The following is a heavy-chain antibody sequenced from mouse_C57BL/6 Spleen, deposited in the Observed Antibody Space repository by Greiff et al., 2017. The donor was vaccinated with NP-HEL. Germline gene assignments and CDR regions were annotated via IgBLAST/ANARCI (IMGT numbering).Heavy chain of an antibody. D-gene: IGHD1-1*01. CDR1: GYSITSGYD. Sequence: EVKLQESGPGMVKPSQSLSLTCTVTGYSITSGYDWHWIRHFPGNKLEWMGYISYSGSTNYNPSLKSRISITHDTSKNHFFLKLNSVTTEDTATYYCARGVITTVVAPYDAMDYWGQGTSVTVSS. CDR2: ISYSGST. J-gene: IGHJ4*01. V-gene: IGHV3-1*01. CDR3: ARGVITTVVAPYDAMDY.